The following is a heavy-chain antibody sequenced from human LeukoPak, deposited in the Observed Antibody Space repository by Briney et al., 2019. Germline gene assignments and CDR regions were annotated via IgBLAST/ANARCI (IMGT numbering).Heavy chain of an antibody. CDR3: ARRGGHGGSFDY. CDR2: IYYSGSGST. J-gene: IGHJ4*02. CDR1: GGSVRRGNYY. Sequence: SETLSLTCTVSGGSVRRGNYYWTWIRQPPGKGLEWIGYIYYSGSGSTNYNPSLKSRVTISVDTSKNQFSLKLSSVTAADTAVYYCARRGGHGGSFDYWGQGTLVTVSS. V-gene: IGHV4-61*01. D-gene: IGHD4-23*01.